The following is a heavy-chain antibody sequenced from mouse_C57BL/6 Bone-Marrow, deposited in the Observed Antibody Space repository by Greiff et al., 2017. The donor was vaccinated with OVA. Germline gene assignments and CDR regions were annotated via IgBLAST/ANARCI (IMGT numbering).Heavy chain of an antibody. CDR3: ARSFWYGSSYGFAY. V-gene: IGHV1-59*01. CDR2: IDPSDSYT. J-gene: IGHJ3*01. CDR1: GYTFTSYW. Sequence: QVQLQQPGAELVRPGTSVKLSCKASGYTFTSYWMHWVKQRPGQGLEWIGVIDPSDSYTHYNQKFKGKATLTVDTSSSTDYMQLSSLTAEDSAVYDCARSFWYGSSYGFAYWGQGTLVTVSA. D-gene: IGHD1-1*01.